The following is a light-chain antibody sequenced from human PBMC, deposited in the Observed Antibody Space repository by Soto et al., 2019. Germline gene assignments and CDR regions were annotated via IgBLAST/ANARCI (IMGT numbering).Light chain of an antibody. CDR3: KQYKEWPPLT. CDR1: QYVSNK. V-gene: IGKV3-15*01. CDR2: GAS. Sequence: EIVMTQSPATLSVSPGETATLSCRASQYVSNKVAWYQQKPGQAPSLLILGASTRATGVPARFSGSGSGTEFTLSISSLQSEDFAVYYCKQYKEWPPLTFGQGTRLEIK. J-gene: IGKJ5*01.